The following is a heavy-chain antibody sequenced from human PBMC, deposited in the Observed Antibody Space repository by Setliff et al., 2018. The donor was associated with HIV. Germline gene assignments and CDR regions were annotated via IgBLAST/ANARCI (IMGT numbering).Heavy chain of an antibody. D-gene: IGHD1-1*01. V-gene: IGHV3-74*01. Sequence: PGGSLRLSCEASGFTVSSYWMHWVRQAPGKGLVWVSRINNDGSSTTYADSVKGRFTISKDIAKNTLNLQMNSLRAEDTAVYFCAKLVYPQLWPLDIDHWGQGTLVTVSS. CDR1: GFTVSSYW. CDR3: AKLVYPQLWPLDIDH. CDR2: INNDGSST. J-gene: IGHJ4*02.